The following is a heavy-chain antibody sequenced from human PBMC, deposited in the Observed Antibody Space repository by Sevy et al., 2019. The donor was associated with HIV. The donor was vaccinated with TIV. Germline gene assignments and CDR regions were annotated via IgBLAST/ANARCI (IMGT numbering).Heavy chain of an antibody. D-gene: IGHD1-26*01. Sequence: GGSLRLSCAASGFTFSNYAMHWVRQAPGKGLEWVAVISYDGSNKYYADSVRGRFTISRDSSKNTLYLQMNSLRPEDTAVYYCARDLEVYGGWEQTSQCMDVWGQGTTVTVSS. CDR3: ARDLEVYGGWEQTSQCMDV. J-gene: IGHJ6*02. V-gene: IGHV3-30-3*01. CDR2: ISYDGSNK. CDR1: GFTFSNYA.